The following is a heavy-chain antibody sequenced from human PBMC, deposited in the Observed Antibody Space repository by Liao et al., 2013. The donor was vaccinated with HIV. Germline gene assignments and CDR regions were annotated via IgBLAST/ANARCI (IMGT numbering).Heavy chain of an antibody. CDR1: DDSISSGLYY. Sequence: QVRLQESGPGLVKPSQTLSLTCTVSDDSISSGLYYWTWVRQTPGRGLEWIGYIYYSGSAHYNPSLNSRVTISIDTSKNQFSLRLSSVTAADTAIYYCARVGRDDFKYYFDYWGQGALITVSS. J-gene: IGHJ4*02. D-gene: IGHD5-24*01. V-gene: IGHV4-30-4*08. CDR3: ARVGRDDFKYYFDY. CDR2: IYYSGSA.